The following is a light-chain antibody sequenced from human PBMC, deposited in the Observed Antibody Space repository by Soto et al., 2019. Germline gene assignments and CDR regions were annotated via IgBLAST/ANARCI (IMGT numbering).Light chain of an antibody. Sequence: EIVMTQSPATLSVSPGERATLSCRASQSVSSNLAWYQQKPGQAPRLLISGASTRATGIPARFSGSGSGAEFTLTISSLQSEDFAVYYCQHYNNWWTFGQGTKVDIK. CDR1: QSVSSN. CDR2: GAS. V-gene: IGKV3-15*01. CDR3: QHYNNWWT. J-gene: IGKJ1*01.